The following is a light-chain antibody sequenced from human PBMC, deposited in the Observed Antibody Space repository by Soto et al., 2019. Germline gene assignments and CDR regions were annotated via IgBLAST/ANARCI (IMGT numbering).Light chain of an antibody. CDR1: SSDVGGYDY. V-gene: IGLV2-14*03. Sequence: QSVLTQPASLSGSPGQSITISCSGSSSDVGGYDYVSWYQHHPGKAPKLMIHDVSNRPSGVSNRFSGSKSGNTASLTISGLQAEDEADYYCSSYTSSSTPYVFGTGTKVTVL. CDR2: DVS. CDR3: SSYTSSSTPYV. J-gene: IGLJ1*01.